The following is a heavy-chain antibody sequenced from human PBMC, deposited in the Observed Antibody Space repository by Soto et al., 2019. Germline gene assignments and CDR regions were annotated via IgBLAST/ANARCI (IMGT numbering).Heavy chain of an antibody. Sequence: GGSLRLSCAASGFTFSSYDMHWVRQATGKGLELVSAIGTAGDTYYPGSVKGRFTISRENAMNSLYLQMNSLRAEDTAVYYCARVGPQLVHDYYYGMDVWGQGTTVTVS. CDR3: ARVGPQLVHDYYYGMDV. D-gene: IGHD6-13*01. V-gene: IGHV3-13*01. CDR2: IGTAGDT. J-gene: IGHJ6*02. CDR1: GFTFSSYD.